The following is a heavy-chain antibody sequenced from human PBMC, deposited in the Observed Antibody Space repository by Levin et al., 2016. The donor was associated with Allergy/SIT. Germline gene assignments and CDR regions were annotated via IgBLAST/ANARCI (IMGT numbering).Heavy chain of an antibody. CDR2: VHSTGLT. V-gene: IGHV4-39*02. CDR1: GASLIRNNYY. J-gene: IGHJ4*02. Sequence: SETLSLTCTVSGASLIRNNYYWAWVRQTPGKGLEWIGAVHSTGLTYYNPPLEDRLDISIDTSKNLFSLRLTSVVDTDTAVYFCARLSGYTYENRLWYFDNWGQGTLITVSS. D-gene: IGHD5-18*01. CDR3: ARLSGYTYENRLWYFDN.